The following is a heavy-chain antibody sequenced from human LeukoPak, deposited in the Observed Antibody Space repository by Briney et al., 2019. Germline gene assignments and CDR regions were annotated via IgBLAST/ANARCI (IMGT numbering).Heavy chain of an antibody. CDR2: IDARSGIT. CDR3: ARTYDFGRGPPGDAFDN. D-gene: IGHD3-3*01. CDR1: GFTFTIFG. Sequence: GGSLRLSCAASGFTFTIFGLNWVRQAPGKVPEWVSYIDARSGITYYADSVQGRFTISRDNAQESVFLQMDSLRADDTAVYYCARTYDFGRGPPGDAFDNWGPGTLVTVSS. J-gene: IGHJ3*02. V-gene: IGHV3-48*01.